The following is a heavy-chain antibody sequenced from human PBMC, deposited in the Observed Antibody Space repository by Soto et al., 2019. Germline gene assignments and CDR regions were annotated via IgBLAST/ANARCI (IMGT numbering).Heavy chain of an antibody. D-gene: IGHD6-13*01. V-gene: IGHV1-69*13. CDR1: GGTFSSYA. CDR3: ASSYSSPIPIYY. CDR2: IIPIFGTA. J-gene: IGHJ4*02. Sequence: EASVKVSCKASGGTFSSYAISWVRQAPGQGLEWMGGIIPIFGTANYAQKFQGRVTITADESTSTAYMELSSLRSEDTAVYYCASSYSSPIPIYYWGQGTLVTVSS.